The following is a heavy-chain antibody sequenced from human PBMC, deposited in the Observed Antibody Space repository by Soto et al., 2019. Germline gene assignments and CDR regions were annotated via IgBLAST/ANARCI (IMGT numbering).Heavy chain of an antibody. Sequence: PGGSLRLSCAASGFTLSRYAMSWVRQAPGKGLEWVSAISGSGGSTYYADSVKGRFTISRDNSKNTLYLQMNSLRAEDTAVYYCAKGRFLEWLSIDDYWGQGTLVTVSS. D-gene: IGHD3-3*01. CDR3: AKGRFLEWLSIDDY. CDR1: GFTLSRYA. V-gene: IGHV3-23*01. CDR2: ISGSGGST. J-gene: IGHJ4*02.